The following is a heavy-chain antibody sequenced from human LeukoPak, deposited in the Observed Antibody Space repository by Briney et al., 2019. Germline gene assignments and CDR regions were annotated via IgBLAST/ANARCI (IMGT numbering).Heavy chain of an antibody. CDR1: GGTFSSYA. D-gene: IGHD5-18*01. J-gene: IGHJ3*02. Sequence: GASVKVSCKASGGTFSSYANSWVRQAPGQGLEWMGGIIPIFGTANYAQKFQGRVTIIADESTSTAYMELSSLRSEDTAVYYCATYVDTAMVVDAFDIWGQGTMVTVSS. CDR2: IIPIFGTA. V-gene: IGHV1-69*13. CDR3: ATYVDTAMVVDAFDI.